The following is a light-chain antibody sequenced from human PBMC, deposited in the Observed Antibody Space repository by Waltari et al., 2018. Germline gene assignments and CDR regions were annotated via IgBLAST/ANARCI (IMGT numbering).Light chain of an antibody. CDR1: QSVSSN. Sequence: EIVMTQSRATLSVSPGERATLSCRASQSVSSNLAWYQKKPGQAPRLLIYGASTRATGIPGRFSGSVSVTEFTLTFSSLQSEDFAVYYCQQYNNWPPLVTFGPGTKVDIK. J-gene: IGKJ3*01. V-gene: IGKV3-15*01. CDR2: GAS. CDR3: QQYNNWPPLVT.